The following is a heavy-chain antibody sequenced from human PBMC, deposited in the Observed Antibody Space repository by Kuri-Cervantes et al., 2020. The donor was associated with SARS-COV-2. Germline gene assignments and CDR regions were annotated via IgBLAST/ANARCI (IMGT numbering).Heavy chain of an antibody. V-gene: IGHV3-30-3*01. J-gene: IGHJ4*02. CDR3: TTLLLGY. D-gene: IGHD2/OR15-2a*01. Sequence: LSLTCAASGFTFSSYAMHWVRQAPGKGLEWVAVISYDGSNKYYADSVKGRFTISRDDSKNTLYLQMNSLKTEDTAVYYCTTLLLGYWGQGTLVTVSS. CDR2: ISYDGSNK. CDR1: GFTFSSYA.